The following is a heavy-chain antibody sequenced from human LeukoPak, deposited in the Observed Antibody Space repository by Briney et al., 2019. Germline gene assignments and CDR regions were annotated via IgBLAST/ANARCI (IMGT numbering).Heavy chain of an antibody. CDR2: INPKNGGT. J-gene: IGHJ4*02. CDR3: VVSIQAAAIPAFDS. V-gene: IGHV1-2*02. D-gene: IGHD6-25*01. Sequence: ASVKVSCKASGYNFAHNIHWVRQAPGQGHEFMGWINPKNGGTQYAQNFQGRVTMTRDTSISTVYMELSSLGSDDTAVYYCVVSIQAAAIPAFDSWGQGTLVTVSS. CDR1: GYNFAHN.